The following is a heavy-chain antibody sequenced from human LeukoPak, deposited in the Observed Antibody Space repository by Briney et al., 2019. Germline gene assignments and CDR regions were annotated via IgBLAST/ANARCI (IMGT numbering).Heavy chain of an antibody. CDR2: XXXDGXDX. Sequence: GSLRLSCAASGFNFNNXAXXXVRQAXGKXPXXXXXXXXDGXDXXXVDSVKGRXXXXXXNSQSTLYLQMNSLRNEETAVYYXARIMYDFWSPRYPLALKFWGQGTPVIVSS. CDR3: ARIMYDFWSPRYPLALKF. D-gene: IGHD3-3*01. CDR1: GFNFNNXA. V-gene: IGHV3-30*04. J-gene: IGHJ4*02.